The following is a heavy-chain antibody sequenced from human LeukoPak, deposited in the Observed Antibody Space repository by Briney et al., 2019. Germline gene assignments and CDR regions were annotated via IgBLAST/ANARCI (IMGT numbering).Heavy chain of an antibody. J-gene: IGHJ4*02. V-gene: IGHV3-74*01. Sequence: PGGSLRLSCAATGFTLSSYWMHWVRQAPGKGLVWVSRINIDGSSTSYAHSVKGRFTISRDNAKNTLYLQMYSLRAEDTAVYYCARDVRQWLVPESFDYWGQGTLVTVSS. D-gene: IGHD6-19*01. CDR3: ARDVRQWLVPESFDY. CDR2: INIDGSST. CDR1: GFTLSSYW.